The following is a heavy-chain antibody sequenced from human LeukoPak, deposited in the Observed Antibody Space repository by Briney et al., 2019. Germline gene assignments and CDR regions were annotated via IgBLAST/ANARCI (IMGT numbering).Heavy chain of an antibody. V-gene: IGHV4-34*01. Sequence: PSETLSLTCAVYGGSFSGYYWSWIRQPPGKGLEWIGEINHSGSTNYNPSLKSRVTISVDTSKNQFSLKLSSVTAADTAVYYCARGLNSYNWNVLRRKNDAFDIWGQGTMVTVSS. CDR2: INHSGST. CDR1: GGSFSGYY. J-gene: IGHJ3*02. CDR3: ARGLNSYNWNVLRRKNDAFDI. D-gene: IGHD1-1*01.